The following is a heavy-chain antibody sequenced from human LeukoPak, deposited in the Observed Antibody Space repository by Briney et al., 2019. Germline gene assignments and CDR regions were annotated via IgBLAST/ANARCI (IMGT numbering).Heavy chain of an antibody. D-gene: IGHD4-17*01. CDR2: INPNSGGT. V-gene: IGHV1-2*02. Sequence: ASVKVSCKASGYTLTGYYMHWVRQAPGQGLEWMGWINPNSGGTNYAQKFQGRVTMTRDTSISTAYMELSRLRSDDTAVYYCAATEPDNYYYYGMGVWGQGTTVTVSS. CDR1: GYTLTGYY. J-gene: IGHJ6*02. CDR3: AATEPDNYYYYGMGV.